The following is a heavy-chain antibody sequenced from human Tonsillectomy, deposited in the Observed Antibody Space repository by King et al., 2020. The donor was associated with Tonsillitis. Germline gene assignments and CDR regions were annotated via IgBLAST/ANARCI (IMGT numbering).Heavy chain of an antibody. J-gene: IGHJ4*02. CDR2: IRSKANSYAT. V-gene: IGHV3-73*02. CDR3: TTPGSVYSSSYDY. CDR1: GFTFSGSA. Sequence: VQLVESGGGLVQPGGSLKLSCAASGFTFSGSAMHWVRQASGKGLEWVGRIRSKANSYATAYAASVKGRFTISRDDSKNTAYLQMNSLKTEDTAVYYRTTPGSVYSSSYDYWGQGTLVTVSS. D-gene: IGHD6-6*01.